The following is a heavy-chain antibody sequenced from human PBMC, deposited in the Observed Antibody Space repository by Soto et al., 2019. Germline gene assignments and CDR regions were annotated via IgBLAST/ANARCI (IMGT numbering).Heavy chain of an antibody. J-gene: IGHJ2*01. D-gene: IGHD6-6*01. CDR1: GGSISSGGYS. CDR3: ARGGEKAARQLQYWYFDL. CDR2: IYHSGST. V-gene: IGHV4-30-2*01. Sequence: QLQLQESGSGLVKPSQTLSLTCAVSGGSISSGGYSWSWIRQPPGKGLEWIGYIYHSGSTYYNPSLKSRVTISVDRSKNQFSLKLSSVTAADTAVYYCARGGEKAARQLQYWYFDLWGRGTLVTVSS.